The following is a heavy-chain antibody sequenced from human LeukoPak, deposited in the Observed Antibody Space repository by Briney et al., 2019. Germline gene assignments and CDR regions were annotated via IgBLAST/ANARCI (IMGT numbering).Heavy chain of an antibody. D-gene: IGHD5-12*01. CDR2: ITDAVGST. CDR1: GFPFSSYA. J-gene: IGHJ4*02. CDR3: AKEIFSGLLYIDY. V-gene: IGHV3-23*01. Sequence: GGSLRLSCAASGFPFSSYAMNWVRQAPGKGLEWVSAITDAVGSTHYADSVKGRFTISSDNSKNTVYLQMNSLRPEDMAVYYCAKEIFSGLLYIDYWGQGTLVTVSS.